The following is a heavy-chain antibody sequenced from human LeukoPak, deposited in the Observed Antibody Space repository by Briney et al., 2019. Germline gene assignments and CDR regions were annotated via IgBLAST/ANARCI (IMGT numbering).Heavy chain of an antibody. CDR3: TRGGGSGANYWYFDL. J-gene: IGHJ2*01. V-gene: IGHV4-59*01. CDR2: IYFSGST. Sequence: ASQTLSLACTLSGGSLSSYYCSSLRQPAGKGLEWLGYIYFSGSTTYNPSLKSRVTISVETDKNLYSLKLSSVTAAGTDMYYCTRGGGSGANYWYFDLWDRGTLVTVSS. D-gene: IGHD4/OR15-4a*01. CDR1: GGSLSSYY.